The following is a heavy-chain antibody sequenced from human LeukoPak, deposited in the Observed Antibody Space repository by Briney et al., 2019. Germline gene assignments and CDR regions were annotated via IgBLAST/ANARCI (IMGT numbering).Heavy chain of an antibody. CDR1: GGSISSYY. CDR2: VYYSGST. V-gene: IGHV4-59*01. Sequence: SETLSLTCPVSGGSISSYYRNWIRQPPGKGLDWIGHVYYSGSTNYSPSLKSRVTISVDTPKNQFSLNLTSVTAADTAVYYCARMYGYTYGPDYWGQGTLVTVSS. J-gene: IGHJ4*02. CDR3: ARMYGYTYGPDY. D-gene: IGHD5-12*01.